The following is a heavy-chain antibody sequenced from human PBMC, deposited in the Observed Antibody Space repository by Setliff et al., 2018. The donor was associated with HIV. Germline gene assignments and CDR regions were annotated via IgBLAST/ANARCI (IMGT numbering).Heavy chain of an antibody. CDR3: ARRAVQDGTVTSSNWFDP. CDR2: IYTSGNT. J-gene: IGHJ5*02. D-gene: IGHD1-7*01. Sequence: SETLSLTCTVSGDSISSYSWNWIRQPPGEGLEWIGYIYTSGNTNCNPSLQSRVTMSVDTSKNQFSLNLNSVTAADTAVYYCARRAVQDGTVTSSNWFDPWGQGTLVTVSS. CDR1: GDSISSYS. V-gene: IGHV4-4*09.